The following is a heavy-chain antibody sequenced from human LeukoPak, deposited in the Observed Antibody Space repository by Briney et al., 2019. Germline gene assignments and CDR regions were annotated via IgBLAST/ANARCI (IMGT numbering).Heavy chain of an antibody. CDR1: GGSISSSSYY. Sequence: PSETLSLTCTVSGGSISSSSYYWGWIRQPPGRGLEWIGSIYYSGSTYYNSSLKSRVTISVDTSKNQFSLKLSPVTAADTAVYYCARTFGYSYGYLDYWGQGTLVTVSS. CDR3: ARTFGYSYGYLDY. CDR2: IYYSGST. V-gene: IGHV4-39*01. D-gene: IGHD5-18*01. J-gene: IGHJ4*02.